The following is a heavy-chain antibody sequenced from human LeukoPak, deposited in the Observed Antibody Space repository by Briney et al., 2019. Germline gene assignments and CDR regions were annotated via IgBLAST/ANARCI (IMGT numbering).Heavy chain of an antibody. CDR2: IYYRGST. Sequence: NPSETLSLTCTVSGGSISSDYWSWIRQPPGKGLEWIGHIYYRGSTNYNPSLKSRVTISVDTSKNRFSLKLSSVTAADTAVYYCARLSGYSSGHYYSDYWGQGTLVTVSS. CDR1: GGSISSDY. D-gene: IGHD3-22*01. V-gene: IGHV4-59*01. J-gene: IGHJ4*02. CDR3: ARLSGYSSGHYYSDY.